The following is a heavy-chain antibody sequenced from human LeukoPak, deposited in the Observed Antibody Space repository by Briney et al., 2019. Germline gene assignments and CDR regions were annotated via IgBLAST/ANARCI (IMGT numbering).Heavy chain of an antibody. Sequence: SETLSLTCAVYGGSFSGYYWSWIRQPPGKGLEWIGYIYYSGSTNYNPSLKSRVTISVDTSKNQFSLKLTSVTAADTAVYYCARRVGGDLNYFDYWGQGTLVTVSS. D-gene: IGHD2-21*02. CDR2: IYYSGST. CDR1: GGSFSGYY. V-gene: IGHV4-59*01. J-gene: IGHJ4*02. CDR3: ARRVGGDLNYFDY.